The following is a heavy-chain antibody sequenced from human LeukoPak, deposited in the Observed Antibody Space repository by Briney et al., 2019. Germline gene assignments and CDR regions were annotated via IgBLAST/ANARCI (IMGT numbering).Heavy chain of an antibody. CDR3: ARATPLGGFGAFDI. V-gene: IGHV3-21*01. CDR2: ISSSSSYI. J-gene: IGHJ3*02. CDR1: GFTFSSYS. Sequence: GGSLRLSCAASGFTFSSYSMNWVRQAPGKGLEWVSSISSSSSYIYYADSVKGRFTISRDNAKSSLYLQMNSLRAEDTAVYYCARATPLGGFGAFDIWGQGTMVTVSS. D-gene: IGHD2-15*01.